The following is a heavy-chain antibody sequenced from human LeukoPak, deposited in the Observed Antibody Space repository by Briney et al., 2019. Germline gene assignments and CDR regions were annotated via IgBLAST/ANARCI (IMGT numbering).Heavy chain of an antibody. CDR3: ARSGYSYGLLEVFGYYYYMDV. CDR1: GFSFSTYA. D-gene: IGHD5-18*01. J-gene: IGHJ6*03. CDR2: ISGSASGVTT. Sequence: PGGSLRLSCAASGFSFSTYAMSWVRQAPGKGLEWVSAISGSASGVTTYYADSVKGRFTISRDNAKNTLYLQMNSLRAEDTAVYYCARSGYSYGLLEVFGYYYYMDVWGKGTTVTVSS. V-gene: IGHV3-23*01.